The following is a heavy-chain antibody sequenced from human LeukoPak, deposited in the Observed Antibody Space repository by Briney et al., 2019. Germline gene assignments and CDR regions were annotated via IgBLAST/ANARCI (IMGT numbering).Heavy chain of an antibody. V-gene: IGHV3-23*01. D-gene: IGHD4-23*01. CDR2: ISGSGGRT. CDR3: AKDNPGGNDDARAPFDY. Sequence: GGSLRLSCAASGFTFSSYAMSWVRQAPGKGLEWVAAISGSGGRTYYADSVKGRFTISRDNSKNSLYLQMNSLRAEDTAVYYCAKDNPGGNDDARAPFDYWGQGTLVTVSS. CDR1: GFTFSSYA. J-gene: IGHJ4*02.